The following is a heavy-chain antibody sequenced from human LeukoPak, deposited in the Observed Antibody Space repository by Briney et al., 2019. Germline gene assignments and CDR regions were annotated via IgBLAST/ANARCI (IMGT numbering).Heavy chain of an antibody. CDR1: GGSISSSSYY. V-gene: IGHV4-39*07. Sequence: PSETLSLTCTVSGGSISSSSYYWGWIRQPPGKGLEWIGSIYYSGSTYYNPSLKSRVTISVDTSKNQFSLKLSSVTAADTAVYYCARGHIDTKNFDYWGQGTLVTVSS. CDR3: ARGHIDTKNFDY. CDR2: IYYSGST. J-gene: IGHJ4*02. D-gene: IGHD2-21*01.